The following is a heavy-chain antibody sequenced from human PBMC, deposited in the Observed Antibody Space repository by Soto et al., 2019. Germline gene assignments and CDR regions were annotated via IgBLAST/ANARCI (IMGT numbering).Heavy chain of an antibody. D-gene: IGHD5-12*01. V-gene: IGHV3-7*03. CDR3: ARDSSGYAGY. Sequence: GGSLRLCCAASGFPFSSYWMSWVRQSPGKGVEWVANIQPPGREKYYVGCVKGRFTIYRDNAKNSLYLQMNSLRAEDPAVYYCARDSSGYAGYGGQGTLVTVSS. CDR2: IQPPGREK. J-gene: IGHJ4*02. CDR1: GFPFSSYW.